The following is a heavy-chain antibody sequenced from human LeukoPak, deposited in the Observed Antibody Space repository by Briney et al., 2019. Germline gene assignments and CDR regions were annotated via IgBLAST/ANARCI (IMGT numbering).Heavy chain of an antibody. J-gene: IGHJ4*02. CDR1: GFTFSSYA. D-gene: IGHD3-10*01. Sequence: PGGSLRLSCAASGFTFSSYAMSWVRQAPGKGLEWVSAISGSGGSTYYADSVKGRFTISRDNSQNTLYLQMNSLRAEDTAVYYCAKDTVKRGYYGSGSPPVDYWGQGTLVTVSS. V-gene: IGHV3-23*01. CDR2: ISGSGGST. CDR3: AKDTVKRGYYGSGSPPVDY.